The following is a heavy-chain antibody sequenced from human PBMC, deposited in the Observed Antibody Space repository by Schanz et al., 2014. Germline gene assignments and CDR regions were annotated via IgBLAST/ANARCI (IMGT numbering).Heavy chain of an antibody. V-gene: IGHV3-48*04. CDR3: ARENLNWEAFDI. CDR1: GFTFSSYA. D-gene: IGHD7-27*01. J-gene: IGHJ3*02. Sequence: EVHLVESGGGLVQPGGSLRLSCAASGFTFSSYAMSWVRQAPGKGLEWLSYISRDGTTSYYADSVKGRFTISRDNAKNSLYLEMTSLRGEDTAVYYCARENLNWEAFDIWGQGTVVTVSS. CDR2: ISRDGTTS.